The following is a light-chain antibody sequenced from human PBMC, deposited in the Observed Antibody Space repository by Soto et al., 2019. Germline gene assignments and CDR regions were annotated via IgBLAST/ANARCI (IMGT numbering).Light chain of an antibody. Sequence: EIVMNPAPATPFESQREKATPPRRGSQSVSSNLAWYQQKPGQAPRLLIYGASTRATGIPARFSGSGSGTEFTLTISSLQSEDFAVYYCQQYNNWPPWTFGQGTKVDIK. V-gene: IGKV3-15*01. J-gene: IGKJ1*01. CDR1: QSVSSN. CDR3: QQYNNWPPWT. CDR2: GAS.